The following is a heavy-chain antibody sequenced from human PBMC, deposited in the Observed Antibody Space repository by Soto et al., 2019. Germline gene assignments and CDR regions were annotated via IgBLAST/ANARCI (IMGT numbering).Heavy chain of an antibody. V-gene: IGHV4-4*02. J-gene: IGHJ4*02. CDR3: AFPATADFDY. CDR2: IYHSGTT. Sequence: QVQLQESGPGLVKPSGTLSLTCAVSGGSISSTNWWTWVRQSPRRGLEWIGEIYHSGTTNYSPSLKSRVNIAVDMSTNHLSLTLISVTAADTAVYYCAFPATADFDYWGKGILVTVSS. CDR1: GGSISSTNW. D-gene: IGHD6-13*01.